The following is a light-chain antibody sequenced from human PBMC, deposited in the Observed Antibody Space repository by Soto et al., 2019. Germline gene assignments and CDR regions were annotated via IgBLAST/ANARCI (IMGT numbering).Light chain of an antibody. Sequence: DIQMTQSPSSLSASVGDRVTITCRTSQTIGIYLNWYQQKPGKAPKLLIYAASNLQSGVSSRFSGSGSGTDFTLTISGLQHEDYATYYCQQSYDSLSITFGQGTKVDIK. CDR1: QTIGIY. J-gene: IGKJ1*01. CDR3: QQSYDSLSIT. CDR2: AAS. V-gene: IGKV1-39*01.